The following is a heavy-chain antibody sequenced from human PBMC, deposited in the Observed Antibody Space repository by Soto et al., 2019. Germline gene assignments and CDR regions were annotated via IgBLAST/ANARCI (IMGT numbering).Heavy chain of an antibody. Sequence: SETLSLTCTVSGGSISSSTYYWGWIRQPPGKGLEWIGSIYYTGSTYFNPSLKSRVTISVDTSKIQFSLKLSSMTAADTAVYYCARHKSFLWFGELLPGAMDVWGQGTTGTVSS. CDR3: ARHKSFLWFGELLPGAMDV. CDR1: GGSISSSTYY. V-gene: IGHV4-39*01. J-gene: IGHJ6*02. D-gene: IGHD3-10*01. CDR2: IYYTGST.